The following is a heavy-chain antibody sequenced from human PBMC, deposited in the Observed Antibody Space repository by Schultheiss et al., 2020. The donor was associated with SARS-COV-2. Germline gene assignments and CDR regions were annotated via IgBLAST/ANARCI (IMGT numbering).Heavy chain of an antibody. Sequence: GESLKISCAASGFTFSSYSMNWVRQAPGKGLEWVAVIWYDGSNKYYADSVKGRFTISRDNSKNTLYLQMNSLRAEDTAVYYCAREGAAAGFWGQGTLVTVSS. D-gene: IGHD6-13*01. CDR3: AREGAAAGF. V-gene: IGHV3-33*08. CDR2: IWYDGSNK. CDR1: GFTFSSYS. J-gene: IGHJ4*02.